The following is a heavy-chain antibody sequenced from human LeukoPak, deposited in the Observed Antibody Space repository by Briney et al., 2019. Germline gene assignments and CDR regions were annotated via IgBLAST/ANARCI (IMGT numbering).Heavy chain of an antibody. V-gene: IGHV6-1*01. CDR1: GDSVSSNSAA. CDR3: AREFREVLLWFGETRDYYYGMDV. D-gene: IGHD3-10*01. CDR2: TYYRSKWYN. Sequence: SQTLSLTCAISGDSVSSNSAAWNWIRQSPSRGLEWLGRTYYRSKWYNDYAVSVKSRITINPDTSKNQFSLQLNSVTPEDTAVYYCAREFREVLLWFGETRDYYYGMDVWGQGTTVTVSS. J-gene: IGHJ6*02.